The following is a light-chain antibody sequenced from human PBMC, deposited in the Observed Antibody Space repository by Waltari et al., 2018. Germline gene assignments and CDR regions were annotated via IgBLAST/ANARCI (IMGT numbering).Light chain of an antibody. J-gene: IGLJ2*01. Sequence: QSALTQPASVSGSPGQSVTIFCAGTSNDVGGYNSVSSYQEHPGQGPRVIIYDVSDRPSGVSDRFSGSKSCNTASLTISGLQAEDEADYYCSSQSSNDVVLFGGGTKLTVL. CDR1: SNDVGGYNS. V-gene: IGLV2-14*01. CDR2: DVS. CDR3: SSQSSNDVVL.